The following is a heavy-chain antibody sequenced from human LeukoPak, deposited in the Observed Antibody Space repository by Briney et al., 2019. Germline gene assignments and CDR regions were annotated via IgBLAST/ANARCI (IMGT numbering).Heavy chain of an antibody. Sequence: PGGSLRLSCAASGFTFSSYEMNWVRQAPGKGLEWISYISRSSSPIYYADSVKGRFTISRDNAKYSLYLQMNSLTAEDTAVYYCARDVLGLDSVYRRYEAFDIWGQGTMVTVSS. CDR1: GFTFSSYE. D-gene: IGHD3-22*01. J-gene: IGHJ3*02. V-gene: IGHV3-48*03. CDR3: ARDVLGLDSVYRRYEAFDI. CDR2: ISRSSSPI.